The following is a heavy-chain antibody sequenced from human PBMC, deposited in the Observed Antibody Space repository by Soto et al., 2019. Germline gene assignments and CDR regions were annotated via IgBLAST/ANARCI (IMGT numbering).Heavy chain of an antibody. D-gene: IGHD3-3*01. Sequence: EVQLLESGGGLVQPGGSLRLSCAASGFTFSSYAMSWVRQAPGKGLEWVSAISGSGGSTYYADSVKGRFTISRDNSENTLYLQMNSLRAEDTAVYYCANGITIFGVVIKDYYYGMDVWGQGTTVTVSS. CDR3: ANGITIFGVVIKDYYYGMDV. CDR2: ISGSGGST. J-gene: IGHJ6*02. CDR1: GFTFSSYA. V-gene: IGHV3-23*01.